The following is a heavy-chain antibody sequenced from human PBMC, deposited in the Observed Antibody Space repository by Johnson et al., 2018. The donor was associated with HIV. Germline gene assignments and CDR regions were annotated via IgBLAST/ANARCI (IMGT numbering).Heavy chain of an antibody. V-gene: IGHV3-66*01. CDR3: ARVGVDDAFDF. CDR2: ISCGGRT. D-gene: IGHD2-15*01. J-gene: IGHJ3*01. Sequence: VQLVESGGGLVQPGGSLRLSCAASGFSVSTSYMTWVRQAPGKGLAWVSSISCGGRTYHADSVKGRFTISRDNSKNSLFLQMNSLRAEDTALYSCARVGVDDAFDFWGQGTMVTVSS. CDR1: GFSVSTSY.